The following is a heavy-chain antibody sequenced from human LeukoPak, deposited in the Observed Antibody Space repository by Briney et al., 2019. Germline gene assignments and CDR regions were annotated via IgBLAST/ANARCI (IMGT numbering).Heavy chain of an antibody. CDR1: GFTFSSYA. V-gene: IGHV3-30-3*01. CDR2: ISYDGSNK. D-gene: IGHD3-9*01. J-gene: IGHJ6*02. CDR3: AKAIEDILTGYYDYYGMDV. Sequence: GRSLRLSCAASGFTFSSYAMHWVRQAPGKGLEWVAVISYDGSNKYYADSVKGRFTISRDNSKNTLYLQMNSLRAEDTAVYYCAKAIEDILTGYYDYYGMDVWGQGTTVTVSS.